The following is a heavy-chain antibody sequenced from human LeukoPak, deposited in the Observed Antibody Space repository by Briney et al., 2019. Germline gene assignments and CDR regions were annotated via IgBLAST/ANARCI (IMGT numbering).Heavy chain of an antibody. Sequence: GGSLRLSCAASGCTFRSYDMYWVRQAPGKGLEWVAFIRFDGSDKNYADSVKGRFTISRDNSKNTLFLQMNSLRAEDTAVYYCAKGRLVPGSVLDYWGQGNLVTVSS. CDR3: AKGRLVPGSVLDY. D-gene: IGHD6-19*01. CDR1: GCTFRSYD. V-gene: IGHV3-30*02. CDR2: IRFDGSDK. J-gene: IGHJ4*02.